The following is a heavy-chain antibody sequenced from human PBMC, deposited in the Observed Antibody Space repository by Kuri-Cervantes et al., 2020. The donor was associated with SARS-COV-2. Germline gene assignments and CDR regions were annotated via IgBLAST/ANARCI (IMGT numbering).Heavy chain of an antibody. Sequence: SVKVSCKASGGTFSSYTISWVRQASGQGLEWMGGIITAFGTANYAQKFQDRVTLIADKSTSTAFMELSRLSSEDTAVYYCAKELLWFGDLHGGYFDYWGQGTLVTVSS. D-gene: IGHD3-10*01. V-gene: IGHV1-69*06. CDR1: GGTFSSYT. CDR2: IITAFGTA. J-gene: IGHJ4*02. CDR3: AKELLWFGDLHGGYFDY.